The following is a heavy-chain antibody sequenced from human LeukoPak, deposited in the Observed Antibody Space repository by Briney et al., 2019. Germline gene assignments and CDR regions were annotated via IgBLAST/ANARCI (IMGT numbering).Heavy chain of an antibody. V-gene: IGHV3-23*01. Sequence: GGSLRLSCVVSGFTFSNYWMSWVRQAPGKGLEWVSAISGSGVSTYYADSVKGRFAVSRDNSKNTLYLQMNSLRAEDTAVYYCARGSLTTVTTGELDYWGQGTLVTVSS. D-gene: IGHD4-17*01. J-gene: IGHJ4*02. CDR2: ISGSGVST. CDR1: GFTFSNYW. CDR3: ARGSLTTVTTGELDY.